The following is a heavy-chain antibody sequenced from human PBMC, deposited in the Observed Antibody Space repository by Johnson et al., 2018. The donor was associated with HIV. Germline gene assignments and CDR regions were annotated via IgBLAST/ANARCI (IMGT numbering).Heavy chain of an antibody. Sequence: VQLVESGGGVVQPGRSLRLSCAASGFTFSSYAMHWVRQAPGKGLEWVAVISYDGSNKYYADSVKGRFTISRDNSKNTLYLQMNSLRAEDTAVSYCARDPFWLKAFDIWGQGTMVTVSS. V-gene: IGHV3-30-3*01. CDR2: ISYDGSNK. CDR1: GFTFSSYA. J-gene: IGHJ3*02. CDR3: ARDPFWLKAFDI. D-gene: IGHD3-22*01.